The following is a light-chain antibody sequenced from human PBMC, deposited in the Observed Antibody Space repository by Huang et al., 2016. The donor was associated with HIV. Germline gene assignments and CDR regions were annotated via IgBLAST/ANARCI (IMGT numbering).Light chain of an antibody. CDR3: QQYYSSPFT. Sequence: DIVMTQSPDSLAVSLGGRATINCKSSQSILYSSTDKSYLAWYHQKPGQPPKLLIYWASTRESGVPDRFSGSGSGTDFTLTISSLQAEDVAVYYCQQYYSSPFTFGPGTKVDIK. J-gene: IGKJ3*01. CDR2: WAS. CDR1: QSILYSSTDKSY. V-gene: IGKV4-1*01.